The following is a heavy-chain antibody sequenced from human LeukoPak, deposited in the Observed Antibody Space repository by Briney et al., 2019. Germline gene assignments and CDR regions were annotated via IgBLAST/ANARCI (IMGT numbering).Heavy chain of an antibody. CDR1: GFTFSSYA. D-gene: IGHD6-13*01. V-gene: IGHV3-23*01. CDR2: ISGSGGST. J-gene: IGHJ6*03. Sequence: PGGSLRLSCAASGFTFSSYAMSWVRQAPGKGLEWVSAISGSGGSTYYADSVKRRFTISRDNSKNTLYLQMNSLRAEDTAVYYCAKGRYSSSWYKDYYYYMDVWGKGTTVTVSS. CDR3: AKGRYSSSWYKDYYYYMDV.